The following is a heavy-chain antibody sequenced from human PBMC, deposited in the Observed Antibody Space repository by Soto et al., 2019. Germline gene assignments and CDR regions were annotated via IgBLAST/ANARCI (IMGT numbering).Heavy chain of an antibody. CDR1: GGSVTSTSYY. CDR3: ARAREHLYFHY. D-gene: IGHD1-26*01. J-gene: IGHJ4*02. V-gene: IGHV4-61*01. Sequence: PSETLSLTCTVSGGSVTSTSYYWSWIRQPPGKGLEWIGYMHYSGSTNYNPSLKSRVTISVDTSKNQFSLKLSSVTAADTAVYYCARAREHLYFHYRGQATLVTVSS. CDR2: MHYSGST.